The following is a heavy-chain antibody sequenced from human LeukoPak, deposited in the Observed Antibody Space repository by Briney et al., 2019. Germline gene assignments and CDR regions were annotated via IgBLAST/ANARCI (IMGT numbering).Heavy chain of an antibody. CDR3: AKVAAIAAAGADY. D-gene: IGHD6-13*01. Sequence: GGSLRLSCAASGFIFNHYAMSWVRQAPGKGLEWVSAISKTADDTYYADFVKGRFAISRDNSKNTLYLQMNSLRAEDTAVYYCAKVAAIAAAGADYWGQGTLVTVSS. J-gene: IGHJ4*02. CDR1: GFIFNHYA. V-gene: IGHV3-23*01. CDR2: ISKTADDT.